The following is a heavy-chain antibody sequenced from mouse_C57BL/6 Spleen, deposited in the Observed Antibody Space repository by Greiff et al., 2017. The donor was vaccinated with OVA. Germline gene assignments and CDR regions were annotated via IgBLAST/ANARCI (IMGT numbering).Heavy chain of an antibody. J-gene: IGHJ3*01. CDR2: IDPSDSYT. CDR1: GYTFTSYW. CDR3: ASGFSGGFAY. V-gene: IGHV1-50*01. D-gene: IGHD2-2*01. Sequence: VQLQQPGAELVKPGASVKLSCKASGYTFTSYWMQWVKQRPGQGLEWIGEIDPSDSYTNYNQKFKGKATLTVDTSSSTAYMQLSSLTSEDSAVYYCASGFSGGFAYWGQGTLVTVSA.